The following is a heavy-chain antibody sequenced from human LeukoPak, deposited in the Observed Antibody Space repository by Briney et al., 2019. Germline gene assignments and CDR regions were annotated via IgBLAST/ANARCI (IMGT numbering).Heavy chain of an antibody. V-gene: IGHV3-7*05. D-gene: IGHD2-15*01. J-gene: IGHJ3*02. CDR1: GFTFRSYW. Sequence: GSLRLSCAASGFTFRSYWMSWVRHPPGKGLEWVANIKQDGSEKYYVDPVRGRFTISRDNAKNSLYLQMKSLRAEDTAVYYCASHQEWQLPSAFDIWGQGTMVTVSS. CDR3: ASHQEWQLPSAFDI. CDR2: IKQDGSEK.